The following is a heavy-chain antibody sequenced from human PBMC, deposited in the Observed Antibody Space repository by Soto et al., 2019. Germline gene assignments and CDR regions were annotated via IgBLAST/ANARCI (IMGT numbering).Heavy chain of an antibody. CDR1: GFTFSSYW. CDR3: ARQKLWFGELYDY. Sequence: DVQLVESGGGLVQPGGSLRLSCAVSGFTFSSYWMHWVRQAPGKGLVWVARTNSDGSTTTYADSVKGRFTISRDNARNTLYLQMNSLRAEDTAVYYCARQKLWFGELYDYWGQGTLVTVSS. CDR2: TNSDGSTT. J-gene: IGHJ4*02. V-gene: IGHV3-74*01. D-gene: IGHD3-10*01.